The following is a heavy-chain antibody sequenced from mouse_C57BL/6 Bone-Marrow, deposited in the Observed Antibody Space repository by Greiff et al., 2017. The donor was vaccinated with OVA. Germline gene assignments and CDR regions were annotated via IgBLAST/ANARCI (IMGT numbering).Heavy chain of an antibody. D-gene: IGHD2-3*01. Sequence: QVHVKQPGAELVRPGTSVKLSCKASGYTFTSYWMHWVKQRPGQGLEWIGVIDPSDSYTNYNQKFKGKATLTVDTSSSTAYMQLSSLTSEDSAVYYCARNRWLPFAYWGQGTLVTVSA. V-gene: IGHV1-59*01. CDR2: IDPSDSYT. CDR1: GYTFTSYW. J-gene: IGHJ3*01. CDR3: ARNRWLPFAY.